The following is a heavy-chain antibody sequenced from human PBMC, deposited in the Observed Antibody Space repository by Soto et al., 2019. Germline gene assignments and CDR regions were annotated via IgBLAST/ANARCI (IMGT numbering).Heavy chain of an antibody. V-gene: IGHV3-30-3*01. CDR3: AGELLRLYYYYGMDV. J-gene: IGHJ6*02. Sequence: PGGSLRLSCAASGFTFRSYAMHWVRQAPGKGLEGVAVISYDGSNKYYADSVKGRFTISRDNSQNTLYLQMNSLRAEDTAVYYCAGELLRLYYYYGMDVWGQGTTVTVSS. D-gene: IGHD2-15*01. CDR1: GFTFRSYA. CDR2: ISYDGSNK.